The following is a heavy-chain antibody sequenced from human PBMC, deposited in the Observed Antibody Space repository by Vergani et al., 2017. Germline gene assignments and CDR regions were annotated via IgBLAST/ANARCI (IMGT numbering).Heavy chain of an antibody. Sequence: QVQLVQSGAEVKKLGSSVKVSCKASGGTFSSYAISGVRQAPGQGLEWMGGIIPIFGTANFAQKFQGRVTITADESTSTAYMELSSLRSEDTAVYYCAGDRELVDGDPDAFDIWGQGTMVTVSS. J-gene: IGHJ3*02. CDR1: GGTFSSYA. CDR3: AGDRELVDGDPDAFDI. V-gene: IGHV1-69*12. D-gene: IGHD4-17*01. CDR2: IIPIFGTA.